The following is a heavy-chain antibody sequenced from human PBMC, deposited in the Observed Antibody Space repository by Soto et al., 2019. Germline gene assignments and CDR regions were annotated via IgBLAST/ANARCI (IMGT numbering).Heavy chain of an antibody. CDR1: GGTFSSYA. J-gene: IGHJ6*02. V-gene: IGHV1-69*13. CDR3: ARDRPRGGGAPNLDYYYYGMVG. D-gene: IGHD3-10*01. CDR2: IIPIFGTA. Sequence: SVKVSCKASGGTFSSYAISWVRRAPGQGLEWMGGIIPIFGTANYAQKFQGRVTITADESTSTAYMELSSLRSEDTAVYYCARDRPRGGGAPNLDYYYYGMVGWGQGTTVTVSS.